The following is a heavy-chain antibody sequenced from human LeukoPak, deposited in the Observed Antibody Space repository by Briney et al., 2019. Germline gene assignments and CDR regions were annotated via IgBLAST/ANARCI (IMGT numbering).Heavy chain of an antibody. J-gene: IGHJ5*02. CDR2: INHSRST. Sequence: SETLSLTCGVYGGSFSGYYWSWIRQPPGKGLEWIGEINHSRSTNYNPSLKSRVTMSIDTSKNQFSLNLISVTAADTAVYYCARDSGTTGEVKFDPWGQGTLVTVSS. V-gene: IGHV4-34*01. CDR3: ARDSGTTGEVKFDP. CDR1: GGSFSGYY. D-gene: IGHD3-10*01.